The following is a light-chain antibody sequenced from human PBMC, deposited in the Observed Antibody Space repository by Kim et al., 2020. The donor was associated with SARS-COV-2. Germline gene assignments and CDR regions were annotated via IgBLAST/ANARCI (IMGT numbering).Light chain of an antibody. CDR2: DVS. Sequence: QSALTQPASVSGSPGQSITISCTGTSSDVGGYNYVSWYQQHPGKAPKLMIYDVSKRPSGVSNRFSGSKSGNTASLTISGLQAEDEADYYCSSYTSSRNWVIGGGTQLTVL. CDR3: SSYTSSRNWV. J-gene: IGLJ3*02. CDR1: SSDVGGYNY. V-gene: IGLV2-14*01.